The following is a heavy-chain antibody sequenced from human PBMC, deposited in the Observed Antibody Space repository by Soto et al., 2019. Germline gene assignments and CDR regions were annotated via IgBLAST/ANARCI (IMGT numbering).Heavy chain of an antibody. CDR1: GYSFTSYW. CDR3: ARHTVQLATPGDYYYYYGMDV. D-gene: IGHD5-18*01. V-gene: IGHV5-10-1*01. J-gene: IGHJ6*02. CDR2: IDLSDSYT. Sequence: PGESLKISCKGSGYSFTSYWITWVRQMPGKGLEWMGRIDLSDSYTNYSPSFQGHVTISADKSISTAYLQWSSLKASDTAMYYCARHTVQLATPGDYYYYYGMDVWGQGTTVTVSS.